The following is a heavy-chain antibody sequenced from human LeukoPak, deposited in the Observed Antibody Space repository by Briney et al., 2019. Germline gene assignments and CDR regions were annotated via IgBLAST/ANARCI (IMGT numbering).Heavy chain of an antibody. D-gene: IGHD5-18*01. CDR3: AKDISGHIGADY. J-gene: IGHJ4*02. CDR2: IRYDGSNK. CDR1: TRYFTNYW. V-gene: IGHV3-30*02. Sequence: GGSLRLSCTVSTRYFTNYWMHWVRQAPGKGLEWVAFIRYDGSNKYYADSVKGRFTISRDNSKNTLYLQMNSLRAEDTAVYYCAKDISGHIGADYWGQGTLVTVSS.